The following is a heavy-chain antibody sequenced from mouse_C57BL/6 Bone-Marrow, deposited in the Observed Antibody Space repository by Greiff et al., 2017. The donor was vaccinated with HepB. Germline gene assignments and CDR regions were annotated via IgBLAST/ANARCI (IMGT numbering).Heavy chain of an antibody. Sequence: VKLVESGPGLVAPSQSLSITCTVSGFSLTSYAISWVRQPPGKGLEWLGVIWTGGGTNYNSALKSRLSISKDNSKSQVFLKMNSLQTDDTARYYCARNEAYYSNYGVDYWGQGTTLTVSS. J-gene: IGHJ2*01. CDR2: IWTGGGT. CDR1: GFSLTSYA. CDR3: ARNEAYYSNYGVDY. V-gene: IGHV2-9-1*01. D-gene: IGHD2-5*01.